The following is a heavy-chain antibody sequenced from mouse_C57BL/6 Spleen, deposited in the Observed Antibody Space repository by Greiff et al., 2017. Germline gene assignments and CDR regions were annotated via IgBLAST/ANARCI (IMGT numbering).Heavy chain of an antibody. D-gene: IGHD2-5*01. V-gene: IGHV1-22*01. J-gene: IGHJ4*01. Sequence: EVQLVESGPELVKPGASVKMSCKASGYTFTDYNMHWVKQSHGKSLEWIGYINPNNGGTSYNQKFKGKATLTVNKSSSTAYMELRSLTSEDSAVYYCARSRAYYSNYDYAMDYWGQGTSVTVSS. CDR2: INPNNGGT. CDR1: GYTFTDYN. CDR3: ARSRAYYSNYDYAMDY.